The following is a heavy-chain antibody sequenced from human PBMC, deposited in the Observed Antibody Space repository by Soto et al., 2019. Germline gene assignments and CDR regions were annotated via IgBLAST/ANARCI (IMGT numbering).Heavy chain of an antibody. CDR3: AKVVCSSTSCYALDY. V-gene: IGHV3-9*01. CDR1: GFTFDDYA. Sequence: EVQLVESGGGLVQPGRSLRLSCAASGFTFDDYAMHWVRQAPGKGLEWVSGISWNSGSIGYADSVKGRFTIARDNAKNSLYLQMNSLIAEDTALYYCAKVVCSSTSCYALDYWGQGTLCTVSS. CDR2: ISWNSGSI. D-gene: IGHD2-2*01. J-gene: IGHJ4*02.